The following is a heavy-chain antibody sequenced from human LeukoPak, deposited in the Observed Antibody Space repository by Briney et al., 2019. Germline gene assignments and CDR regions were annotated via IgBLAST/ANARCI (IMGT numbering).Heavy chain of an antibody. Sequence: GGSLRLSCAASGFTFSDYYMSWIRQAPGKGLEWVSYISSSGSTIYYADSVKGRFTISRDNAKNSLYLQMNSLRAEDTAVYYCTTRNIAVDGTLIDYWGQGTLVTVSS. CDR1: GFTFSDYY. D-gene: IGHD6-19*01. J-gene: IGHJ4*02. V-gene: IGHV3-11*01. CDR3: TTRNIAVDGTLIDY. CDR2: ISSSGSTI.